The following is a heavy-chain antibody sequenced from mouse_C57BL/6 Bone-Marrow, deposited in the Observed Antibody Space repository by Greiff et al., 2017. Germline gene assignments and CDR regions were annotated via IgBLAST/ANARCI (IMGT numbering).Heavy chain of an antibody. CDR2: ISGGGGNT. CDR1: GFTFSSYT. J-gene: IGHJ2*01. Sequence: EVQLVESGGGLVKPGGSLKLSCAASGFTFSSYTMSWVRQTPEKRLEWVATISGGGGNTYYPDSVKGRVTISRDNAKSTLYLQMSSLRSEDTALYYCARPVYGYYFDYWGQGTTLTVSS. V-gene: IGHV5-9*01. D-gene: IGHD1-1*01. CDR3: ARPVYGYYFDY.